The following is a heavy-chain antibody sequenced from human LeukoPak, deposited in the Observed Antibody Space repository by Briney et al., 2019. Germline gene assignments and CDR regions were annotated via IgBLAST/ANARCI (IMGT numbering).Heavy chain of an antibody. CDR2: ISGSGGST. Sequence: GGSLRLSCAASGFTFSSYAMSWVRQAPGKGLEWVSAISGSGGSTYYADSVEGRFTISRDNSKSTLYLQMNSLRAEDTAVYYCAKDYYDSSGYSYSDAFDIWGQGTMVTVSS. D-gene: IGHD3-22*01. CDR1: GFTFSSYA. V-gene: IGHV3-23*01. CDR3: AKDYYDSSGYSYSDAFDI. J-gene: IGHJ3*02.